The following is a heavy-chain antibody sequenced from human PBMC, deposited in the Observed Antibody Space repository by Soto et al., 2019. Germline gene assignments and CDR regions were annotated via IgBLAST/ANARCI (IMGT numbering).Heavy chain of an antibody. J-gene: IGHJ4*02. CDR2: IFSNDDK. V-gene: IGHV2-26*01. D-gene: IGHD4-17*01. Sequence: QVTLKESGPVLVKPTETLTLTCTVSGFSLSNTRVGVSWIRQPPGKALEWLAHIFSNDDKSYSTSMKSRITISKDTSKSQVVRSMTNMDPVDTATYYCARIREELDYCDYWFFDYWGQGTLVTVSS. CDR3: ARIREELDYCDYWFFDY. CDR1: GFSLSNTRVG.